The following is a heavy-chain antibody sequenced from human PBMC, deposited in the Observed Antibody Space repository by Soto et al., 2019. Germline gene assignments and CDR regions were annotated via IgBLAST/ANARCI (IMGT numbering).Heavy chain of an antibody. D-gene: IGHD5-12*01. Sequence: EVQLVESGGGLVKPGGSLRLSCAASGFTFSSYTMNWVRQAPGKGLEWVSSISSSSSYIYYADSVKGRFTISRDNAKNSQYLQMSSLRAEDTAVYYCASVSREEQSGYDLGTDYWGQGTMVTVSS. V-gene: IGHV3-21*01. CDR2: ISSSSSYI. CDR1: GFTFSSYT. CDR3: ASVSREEQSGYDLGTDY. J-gene: IGHJ4*02.